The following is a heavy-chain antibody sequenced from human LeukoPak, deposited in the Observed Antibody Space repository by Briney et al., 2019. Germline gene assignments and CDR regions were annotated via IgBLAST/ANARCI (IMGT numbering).Heavy chain of an antibody. J-gene: IGHJ4*02. Sequence: PGGSLRLSCAASEFTFSSYGMHWVRQAPGKGLEWVAVISYDGSNKYYADSVKGRFTVSRDNAKNSQYLQMNSLRDEDTAVYYCARGDYNGNAYWGQGTLVTVSS. CDR1: EFTFSSYG. CDR3: ARGDYNGNAY. V-gene: IGHV3-30*03. CDR2: ISYDGSNK. D-gene: IGHD4-23*01.